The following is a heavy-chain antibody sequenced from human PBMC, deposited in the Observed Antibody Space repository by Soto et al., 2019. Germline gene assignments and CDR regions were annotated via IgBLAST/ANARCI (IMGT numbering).Heavy chain of an antibody. D-gene: IGHD1-26*01. CDR3: ASGGSSNWFDP. V-gene: IGHV4-30-4*01. J-gene: IGHJ5*02. CDR2: IYYTGNT. Sequence: QVRLQESGPGLVKPSQTLSLTCTVSSGSISSPDYYWSWIRQPPGKGLEWIGYIYYTGNTYYYPSLKSRVIMSVDTSTNQFSLKVTSVTAADTAVYYCASGGSSNWFDPWGQGTLVTVSS. CDR1: SGSISSPDYY.